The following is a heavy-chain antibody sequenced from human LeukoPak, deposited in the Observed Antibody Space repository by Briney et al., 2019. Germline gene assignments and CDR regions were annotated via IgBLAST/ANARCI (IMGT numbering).Heavy chain of an antibody. J-gene: IGHJ3*02. CDR1: GFTFSSYA. CDR2: ISGSGGST. D-gene: IGHD2-2*01. CDR3: AKDLAYCRSSSCQGGNAFDI. V-gene: IGHV3-23*01. Sequence: GGSLRLSCAASGFTFSSYAMSWVRQAPGKGLEWVSAISGSGGSTYYADSVKGRFTISRDNSKNTLYLQMNSLRAEDTAVYYCAKDLAYCRSSSCQGGNAFDIWGQGTMVTVSS.